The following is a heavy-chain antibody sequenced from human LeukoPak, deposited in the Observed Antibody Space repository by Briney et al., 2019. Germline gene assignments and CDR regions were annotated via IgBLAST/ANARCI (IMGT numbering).Heavy chain of an antibody. CDR2: FYYSGST. CDR3: ARDPYDSSGRYFAL. CDR1: GGSISSYY. J-gene: IGHJ2*01. V-gene: IGHV4-59*01. Sequence: SETLSLTCTVSGGSISSYYWSWIRQPPGKGLEWIGYFYYSGSTNYNPSLKSRVTISVDTSKNQFSLKLNSVTAADTAVHYCARDPYDSSGRYFALWGRGTLVTVSS. D-gene: IGHD3-22*01.